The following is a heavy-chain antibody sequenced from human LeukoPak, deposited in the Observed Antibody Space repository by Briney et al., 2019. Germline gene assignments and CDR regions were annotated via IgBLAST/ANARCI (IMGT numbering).Heavy chain of an antibody. Sequence: GGSLRLSCAASGFTFSSYSMNWVRQAPGEGLEWVSYISSSSSTIYYADSVKGRFTISRDNAKNSLYLQMNSLRAEDTAVYYCARDYYDSSGYYGFDYWGQGTLVTVSS. CDR1: GFTFSSYS. V-gene: IGHV3-48*04. J-gene: IGHJ4*02. CDR3: ARDYYDSSGYYGFDY. D-gene: IGHD3-22*01. CDR2: ISSSSSTI.